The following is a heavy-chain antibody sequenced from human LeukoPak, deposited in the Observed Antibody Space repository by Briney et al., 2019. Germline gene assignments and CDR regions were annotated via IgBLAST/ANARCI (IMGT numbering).Heavy chain of an antibody. D-gene: IGHD3-10*01. CDR1: GFTFSNFS. Sequence: GGSLSLSCTRSGFTFSNFSMSWVRQAPGRGVEWVSSISGTGGSTYYADSLKGRITLYRDNFKNPLFLRMGSLSAPATAVFFCAKAFTGCWSHYLYDYWGERIKVSDSS. J-gene: IGHJ4*02. V-gene: IGHV3-23*01. CDR2: ISGTGGST. CDR3: AKAFTGCWSHYLYDY.